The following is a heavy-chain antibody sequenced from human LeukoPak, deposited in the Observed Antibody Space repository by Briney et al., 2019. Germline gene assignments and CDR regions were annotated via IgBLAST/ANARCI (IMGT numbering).Heavy chain of an antibody. J-gene: IGHJ4*02. V-gene: IGHV3-48*04. D-gene: IGHD3-10*01. CDR3: ARDRRGHYASGSFSDFDY. Sequence: PGGSLRLSCVASGFTFSHYSMNWVRQAPGKGLEWVSDISSSGRTIYYADSVKGRFTISRDNAKNSLYLQMNSLRAEDTAVYYCARDRRGHYASGSFSDFDYWGQGTLVAVSS. CDR1: GFTFSHYS. CDR2: ISSSGRTI.